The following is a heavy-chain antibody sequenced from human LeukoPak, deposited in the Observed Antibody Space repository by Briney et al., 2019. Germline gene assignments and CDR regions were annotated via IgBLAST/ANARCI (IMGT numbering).Heavy chain of an antibody. D-gene: IGHD3-22*01. CDR3: ASFAGSSGYYSYDAFDI. CDR1: GFTVSSXY. Sequence: PGGSLRLSCAASGFTVSSXYMXXVRQAPGXXXXXXXVIYSGGSTYYADSVXGRFTISRDNSKNTLYLQMNSLRAEDTAVYYCASFAGSSGYYSYDAFDIWGQGTMVTVSS. CDR2: IYSGGST. J-gene: IGHJ3*02. V-gene: IGHV3-66*01.